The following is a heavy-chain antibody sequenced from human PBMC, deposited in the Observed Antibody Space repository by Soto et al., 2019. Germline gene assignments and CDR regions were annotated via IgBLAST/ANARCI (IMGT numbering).Heavy chain of an antibody. CDR2: IIPIFGTA. V-gene: IGHV1-69*13. CDR3: ARVGLDCSGGRCYSLSSHYYYGMEV. CDR1: GGTFSGYA. J-gene: IGHJ6*02. Sequence: SVKVSCKASGGTFSGYAISWVRQAPGQGLEWMGGIIPIFGTANYAQKFQGRVTITADESTSTAYMELSSLRSEDTAVYYCARVGLDCSGGRCYSLSSHYYYGMEVSGHETPVNVS. D-gene: IGHD2-15*01.